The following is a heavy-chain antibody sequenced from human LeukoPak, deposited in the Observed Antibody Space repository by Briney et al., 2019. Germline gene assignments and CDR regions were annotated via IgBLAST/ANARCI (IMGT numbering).Heavy chain of an antibody. J-gene: IGHJ4*02. CDR3: ARYSGSYFYYFDY. CDR2: ISSSGSTI. V-gene: IGHV3-11*01. Sequence: LSLTCAVYGGSFSGYYWSWIRQAPGKGLEWVPYISSSGSTIYYADSVKGRFTISRDNAKNSLYLQMNSLRAEDTAVYYCARYSGSYFYYFDYWGQGTLVTVSS. D-gene: IGHD1-26*01. CDR1: GGSFSGYY.